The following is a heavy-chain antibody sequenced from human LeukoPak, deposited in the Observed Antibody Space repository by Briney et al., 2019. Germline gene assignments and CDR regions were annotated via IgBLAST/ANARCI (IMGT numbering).Heavy chain of an antibody. CDR1: GGSISSYY. V-gene: IGHV4-59*01. D-gene: IGHD1-26*01. Sequence: SETLSLTCTVSGGSISSYYWSWIRQPPGKGLEWIGYIYYSGSTNYNPSLKSRVTISVDTSKNQFSLKLSSVTAADTAVYYCAREGYVGIGYWGQGTLVTVSS. J-gene: IGHJ4*02. CDR2: IYYSGST. CDR3: AREGYVGIGY.